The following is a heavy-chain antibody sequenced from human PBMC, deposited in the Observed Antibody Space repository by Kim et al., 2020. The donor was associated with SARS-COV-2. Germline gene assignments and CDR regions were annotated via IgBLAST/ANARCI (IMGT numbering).Heavy chain of an antibody. CDR1: GFTFSSYS. J-gene: IGHJ6*02. D-gene: IGHD5-18*01. V-gene: IGHV3-21*01. CDR3: ARDKGSRGYSYGYGMDV. Sequence: GGSLRLSCAASGFTFSSYSMNWVRQAPGKGLEWVSSISSSSSYIYYADSVKGRFTISRDNAKNSLYLQMNSLRAEDTAVYYCARDKGSRGYSYGYGMDVWGQGTTVTVSS. CDR2: ISSSSSYI.